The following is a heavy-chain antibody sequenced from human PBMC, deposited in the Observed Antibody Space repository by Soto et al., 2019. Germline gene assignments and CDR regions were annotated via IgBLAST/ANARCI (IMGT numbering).Heavy chain of an antibody. CDR2: ISGSGGST. D-gene: IGHD1-1*01. CDR3: AIMMEPGTTGIKGSHLAHDY. Sequence: GGSLRLSCAASGFTFSSYAMSWVRQAPGKGLEWVSAISGSGGSTYYADSVKGRFTISRDNSKNTLYLQMNSLRAEDTAVYYCAIMMEPGTTGIKGSHLAHDYWGQGTLVTVSS. CDR1: GFTFSSYA. J-gene: IGHJ4*02. V-gene: IGHV3-23*01.